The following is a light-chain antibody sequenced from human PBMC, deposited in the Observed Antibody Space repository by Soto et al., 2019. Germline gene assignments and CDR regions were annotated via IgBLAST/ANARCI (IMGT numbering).Light chain of an antibody. CDR2: DVS. CDR3: SSHTSRSTLV. Sequence: QSVLTQPASVSGSPVQSITISCTGTSSDVGGYNYVSWYQHHPGKAPKLMIYDVSNRPSGVSNRFSGSKSGNTASLTISGLQAEDEADYYCSSHTSRSTLVFGTGTKVTVL. J-gene: IGLJ1*01. CDR1: SSDVGGYNY. V-gene: IGLV2-14*03.